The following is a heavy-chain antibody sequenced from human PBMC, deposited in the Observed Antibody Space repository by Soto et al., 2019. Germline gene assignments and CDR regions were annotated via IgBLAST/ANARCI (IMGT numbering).Heavy chain of an antibody. J-gene: IGHJ6*03. CDR1: GGSISSSSYY. CDR3: ARGLRRWPTPYYYYYMDV. V-gene: IGHV4-39*01. D-gene: IGHD4-17*01. CDR2: IYYSGST. Sequence: SETLSLTCTVSGGSISSSSYYWGWIRQPPGKGLEWIGSIYYSGSTYYNPSLKSRVTISVDTSKNQFSLKLSSVTAADTAVYYCARGLRRWPTPYYYYYMDVWGKGTTVTVSS.